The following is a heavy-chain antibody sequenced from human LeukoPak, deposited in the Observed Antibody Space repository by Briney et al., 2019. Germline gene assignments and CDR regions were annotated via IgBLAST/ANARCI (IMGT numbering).Heavy chain of an antibody. CDR1: GGSISSYY. D-gene: IGHD3-22*01. CDR2: IYTSGST. J-gene: IGHJ4*02. CDR3: ARQLLGGYLFDY. Sequence: SETLSLTCTVSGGSISSYYWSWIRQPPGKGLEWIGYIYTSGSTNYNPSLKSRVTISVDTSKNQFSLKLSSVTAADTAVYYCARQLLGGYLFDYWGQGTLVTVSS. V-gene: IGHV4-4*09.